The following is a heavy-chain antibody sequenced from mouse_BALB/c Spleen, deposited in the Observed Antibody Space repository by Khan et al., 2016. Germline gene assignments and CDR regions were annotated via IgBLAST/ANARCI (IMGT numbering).Heavy chain of an antibody. CDR1: GFSLTGYG. Sequence: QVQLKESGPGLVAPSQSLSITCTVSGFSLTGYGVNWVRQPPGKGLEWLGKIWGDGRTDYNSVLKSRVSISKDSSKSQVFLKMNSLQTDDTANYYCSSDYDGSAYWGQGTLVIVSA. CDR3: SSDYDGSAY. CDR2: IWGDGRT. V-gene: IGHV2-6-7*01. D-gene: IGHD2-12*01. J-gene: IGHJ3*01.